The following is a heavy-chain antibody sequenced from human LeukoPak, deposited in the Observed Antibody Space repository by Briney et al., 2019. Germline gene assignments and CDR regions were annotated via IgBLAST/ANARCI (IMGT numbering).Heavy chain of an antibody. CDR2: ISGSGGRT. J-gene: IGHJ6*02. V-gene: IGHV3-23*01. CDR3: AKDSSTTNYYYGLDV. CDR1: GFTFSSYA. Sequence: PGGSLTLSCAASGFTFSSYAMSWVRQAPGKGLEWVSTISGSGGRTYYADSVKGRFTISRDNSRNTLYLQMNSLRAEDTAVYYCAKDSSTTNYYYGLDVWGQGTTVTVSS. D-gene: IGHD2-2*01.